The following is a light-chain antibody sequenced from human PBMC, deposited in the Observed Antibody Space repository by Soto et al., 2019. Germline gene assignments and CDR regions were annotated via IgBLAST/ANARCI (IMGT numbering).Light chain of an antibody. CDR2: EVS. CDR3: SSYTSSSTWV. V-gene: IGLV2-14*01. CDR1: NSDVGGYNY. J-gene: IGLJ3*02. Sequence: QSVLTQPASVSGSPGQSITISCTGTNSDVGGYNYVSWYQQHPGKAPKLMIYEVSNRPSGVSNRFSGSKSANTASLTISGLQAEDEADYYCSSYTSSSTWVFGGGTKLTV.